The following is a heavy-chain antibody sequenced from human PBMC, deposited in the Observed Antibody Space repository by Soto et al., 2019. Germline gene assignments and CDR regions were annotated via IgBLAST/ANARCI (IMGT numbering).Heavy chain of an antibody. CDR3: ARSVDTMIVGED. D-gene: IGHD3-22*01. CDR2: IIPIFGTA. CDR1: GGTFSSYA. Sequence: ASVKVSCKASGGTFSSYAISWVRQAPGQGLEWMGGIIPIFGTANYAQKFQGRVTITADESTSTAYMELSSLRSEDTAVYYCARSVDTMIVGEDWGQGTMVTVSS. V-gene: IGHV1-69*13. J-gene: IGHJ3*01.